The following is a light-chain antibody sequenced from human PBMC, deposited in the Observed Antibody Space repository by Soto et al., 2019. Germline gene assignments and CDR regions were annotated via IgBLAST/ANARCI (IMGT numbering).Light chain of an antibody. V-gene: IGKV1-9*01. Sequence: IPLTQSPSSLSASVGDRVTITCRASQGISSYLAWYQQKPGKAPKLLIYAATSLQSGVPSRFRGGGSGTYFTLSISSLQPEDFATYYCQQLNGYPQTFGQGTKLEIK. CDR3: QQLNGYPQT. CDR1: QGISSY. CDR2: AAT. J-gene: IGKJ2*01.